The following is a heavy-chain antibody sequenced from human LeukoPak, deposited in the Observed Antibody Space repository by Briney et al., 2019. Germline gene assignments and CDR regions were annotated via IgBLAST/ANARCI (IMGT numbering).Heavy chain of an antibody. V-gene: IGHV3-23*01. D-gene: IGHD3-3*01. CDR3: AKAVYDFWSGFSS. Sequence: GGSLRLSCAGSGFTFSNYAMSWVRQAPGKGLEWVSSISVSGDTYYADSVKGRITISRDNSKDTLYLQMNSLRAEDTAVYYCAKAVYDFWSGFSSWGQGTLVTVSS. CDR1: GFTFSNYA. CDR2: ISVSGDT. J-gene: IGHJ5*02.